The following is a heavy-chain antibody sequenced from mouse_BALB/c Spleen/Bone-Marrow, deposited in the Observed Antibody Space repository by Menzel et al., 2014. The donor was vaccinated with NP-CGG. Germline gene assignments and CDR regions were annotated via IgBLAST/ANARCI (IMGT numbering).Heavy chain of an antibody. D-gene: IGHD2-3*01. CDR3: ARSIYDGYSEAMDY. J-gene: IGHJ4*01. V-gene: IGHV1-54*03. Sequence: VQLQQSGAELVRPGTSVKVSCKASGYAFTNYLIEWVKQRPGQGLEWIGVINPGSGGNNYNEKFKGKATLTADKSSSTAYMQLSSLTSDDSAVYLCARSIYDGYSEAMDYWGQGTSVTVSS. CDR2: INPGSGGN. CDR1: GYAFTNYL.